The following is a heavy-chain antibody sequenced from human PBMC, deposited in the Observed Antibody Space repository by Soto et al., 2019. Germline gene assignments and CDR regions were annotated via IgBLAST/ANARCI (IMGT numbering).Heavy chain of an antibody. D-gene: IGHD2-2*01. J-gene: IGHJ5*02. Sequence: ASVKVSCKASGYTFTDYYMHWVRQAPGQGLEWMGWISPNSGGTNYAQKFQGRVTMTRDTSVSTAYMELSRLRSDDTAVYYCALIVVVPAAGYNWFDPWGQGTLVTVS. V-gene: IGHV1-2*02. CDR3: ALIVVVPAAGYNWFDP. CDR2: ISPNSGGT. CDR1: GYTFTDYY.